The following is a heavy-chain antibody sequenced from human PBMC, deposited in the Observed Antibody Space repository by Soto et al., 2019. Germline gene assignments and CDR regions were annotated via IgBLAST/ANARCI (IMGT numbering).Heavy chain of an antibody. CDR1: GYTFTGYY. Sequence: ASVKVSCKASGYTFTGYYMHWVRQAPGQGLEWMGWINPNSGGTNYAQKFQGWVTMTRDTSISTAYMELSRLRSDDTAVYYCARSGYSYGSAYYYYGMDVWGQGTTVTVSS. J-gene: IGHJ6*02. CDR3: ARSGYSYGSAYYYYGMDV. V-gene: IGHV1-2*04. CDR2: INPNSGGT. D-gene: IGHD5-18*01.